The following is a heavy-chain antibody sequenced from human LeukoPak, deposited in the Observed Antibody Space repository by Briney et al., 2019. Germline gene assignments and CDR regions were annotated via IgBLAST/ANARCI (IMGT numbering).Heavy chain of an antibody. Sequence: GGSLRLSCAASGFTISSNYMSWVRQAPGKGLEWVSVIYSGGSTYYADSVKGRFTISRDNSKNTLYLQMNSLRAEDTAVYYCAGALGPPSIFGVAPGWFDPWGQGTLVTVSS. J-gene: IGHJ5*02. V-gene: IGHV3-66*02. CDR1: GFTISSNY. CDR3: AGALGPPSIFGVAPGWFDP. CDR2: IYSGGST. D-gene: IGHD3-3*01.